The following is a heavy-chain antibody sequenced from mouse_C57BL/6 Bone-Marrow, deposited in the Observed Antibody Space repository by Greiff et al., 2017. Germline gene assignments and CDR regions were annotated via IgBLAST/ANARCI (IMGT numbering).Heavy chain of an antibody. J-gene: IGHJ2*01. D-gene: IGHD2-2*01. CDR3: ALWLRRGYYFDY. V-gene: IGHV14-4*01. CDR1: GFNIKDDY. Sequence: DVQLQESGAELVRPGASVKLSCTASGFNIKDDYMHWVKQRPEQGLEWIGWIDPENGDTEYASKFQGKATITADTSSNTAYLQLSSLTSEDTAVYYCALWLRRGYYFDYWGQGTTLTVSS. CDR2: IDPENGDT.